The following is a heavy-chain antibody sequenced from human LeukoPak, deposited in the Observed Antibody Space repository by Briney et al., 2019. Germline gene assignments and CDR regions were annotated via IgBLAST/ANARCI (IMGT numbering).Heavy chain of an antibody. V-gene: IGHV1-8*03. D-gene: IGHD1-26*01. J-gene: IGHJ6*03. CDR3: ATQGGSYSYYYYMDV. Sequence: ASVKVSCKASGYTFTGYYMHWVRQAPGQGLEWMGWMNPNSGNTGYAQKFQGRVTITRNTSISTAYMELSSLRSEDTAVYYCATQGGSYSYYYYMDVWGKGTTVTVSS. CDR1: GYTFTGYY. CDR2: MNPNSGNT.